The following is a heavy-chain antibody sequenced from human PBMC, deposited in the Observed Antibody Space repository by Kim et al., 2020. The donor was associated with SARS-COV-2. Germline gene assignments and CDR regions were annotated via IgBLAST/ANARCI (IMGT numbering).Heavy chain of an antibody. J-gene: IGHJ4*02. D-gene: IGHD6-6*01. Sequence: SGTKKFQGRVTMTRGTSTSTVYMELSSLRSEDTAVYYCATQSLVRPNFDYWGQGTLVTVSS. CDR3: ATQSLVRPNFDY. V-gene: IGHV1-46*01.